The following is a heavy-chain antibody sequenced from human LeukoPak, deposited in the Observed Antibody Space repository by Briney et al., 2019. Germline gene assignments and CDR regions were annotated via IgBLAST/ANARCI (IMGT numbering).Heavy chain of an antibody. V-gene: IGHV3-23*01. J-gene: IGHJ4*02. CDR3: AKWGDYNVLTGYYVSDY. CDR2: ITGSGGNT. Sequence: GASLRLSCAASGFTFSNYAMSWVRQAPGKGLEWVSAITGSGGNTYYADSVKGRFTISRDNSKNTVFLQMNSLRAKDTAVYYCAKWGDYNVLTGYYVSDYWGQGTLVTVSS. D-gene: IGHD3-9*01. CDR1: GFTFSNYA.